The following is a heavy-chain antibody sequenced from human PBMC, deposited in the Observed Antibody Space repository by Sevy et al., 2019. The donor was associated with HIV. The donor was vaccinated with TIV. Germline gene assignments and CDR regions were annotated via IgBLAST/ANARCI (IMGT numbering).Heavy chain of an antibody. V-gene: IGHV3-23*01. Sequence: GGSLRLSCAASGFTFSNYAMTWVRQAPGKGLEWVSSITGSGSSTYYADSVKGRFTISRDNSKNTLYLQMNSLRAEDTAVYYCAKEHDNSWFDPWGQGTLVTVSS. D-gene: IGHD3-9*01. CDR1: GFTFSNYA. CDR3: AKEHDNSWFDP. CDR2: ITGSGSST. J-gene: IGHJ5*02.